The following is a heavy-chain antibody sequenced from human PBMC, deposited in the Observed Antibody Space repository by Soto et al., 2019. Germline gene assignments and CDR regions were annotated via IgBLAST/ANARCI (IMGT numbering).Heavy chain of an antibody. J-gene: IGHJ4*02. CDR3: AIGGGSFGELTLYFDH. CDR1: GFTFTNHA. V-gene: IGHV3-23*04. CDR2: ISGSGGGT. D-gene: IGHD3-10*01. Sequence: EVQLVESGGGLVQPGGSLRVSCAASGFTFTNHAMSWVRQAPGKGLEWVSAISGSGGGTYYADSVKGRCTSPRDNSDNTRYLPMNSPRAEDTAVYFFAIGGGSFGELTLYFDHWGQGTLVTVSS.